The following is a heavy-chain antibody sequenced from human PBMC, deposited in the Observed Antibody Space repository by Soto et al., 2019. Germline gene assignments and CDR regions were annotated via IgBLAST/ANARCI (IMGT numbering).Heavy chain of an antibody. CDR3: ARAKGAGLRSHDASDI. CDR2: ISYDGSNK. V-gene: IGHV3-30-3*01. J-gene: IGHJ3*02. Sequence: QVQLVESGGGVVQPGRSLRLSCAASGFTFSSYAMHWVRQAPGKGLEWVAVISYDGSNKYYADSVKGRFTISRDNSKNTLHLQMNSLRAEASAVYYCARAKGAGLRSHDASDIGGQGTMGTVSS. D-gene: IGHD4-17*01. CDR1: GFTFSSYA.